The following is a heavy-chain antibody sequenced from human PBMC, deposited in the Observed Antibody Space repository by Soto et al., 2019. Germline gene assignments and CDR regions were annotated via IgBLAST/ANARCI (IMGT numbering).Heavy chain of an antibody. J-gene: IGHJ6*02. CDR2: IKGDGSEK. CDR3: ARVDGRDYYYYYGMDV. D-gene: IGHD3-10*02. V-gene: IGHV3-7*01. CDR1: GFIFGNYW. Sequence: GGSLRLSCEVSGFIFGNYWMSWLRRAPGKGLEWVANIKGDGSEKKYADSVKGRFTISRDNAKNTLYLQMNSLRAEDTAVYYCARVDGRDYYYYYGMDVWGQGTTVTVSS.